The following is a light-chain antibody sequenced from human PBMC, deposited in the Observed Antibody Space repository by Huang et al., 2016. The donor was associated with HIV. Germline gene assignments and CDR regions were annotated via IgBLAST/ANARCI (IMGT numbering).Light chain of an antibody. V-gene: IGKV3D-11*01. J-gene: IGKJ5*01. CDR3: QQRSNGGIT. CDR1: QVVSSY. Sequence: EIVLTQSPATLSLSPGERATLSCRASQVVSSYLAWYQQKPGQPPRLLIYDASNRATGIPARFSGSGSGTDFTLTISSLEPEDFAVYYCQQRSNGGITFGRGTRLEIK. CDR2: DAS.